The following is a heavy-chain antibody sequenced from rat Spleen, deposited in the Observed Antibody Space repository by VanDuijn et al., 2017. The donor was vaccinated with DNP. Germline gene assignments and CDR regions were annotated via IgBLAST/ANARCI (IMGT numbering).Heavy chain of an antibody. D-gene: IGHD1-3*01. J-gene: IGHJ4*01. CDR2: IRYDGGTT. CDR1: GFTFSNFG. CDR3: ARFNGYYYALDA. V-gene: IGHV5-19*01. Sequence: EVQLVESGGGLVQPGRSLKLSCAASGFTFSNFGMHWIRQTPRKGLEWVAYIRYDGGTTNYRDSVKGRFTISRDNAKRTLYLEMNSLRSEDVATYFCARFNGYYYALDAWGQGTSVTVSS.